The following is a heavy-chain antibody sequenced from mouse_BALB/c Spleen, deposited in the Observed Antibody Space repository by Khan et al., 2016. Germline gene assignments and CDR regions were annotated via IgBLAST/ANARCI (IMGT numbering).Heavy chain of an antibody. J-gene: IGHJ3*01. CDR3: ARRGGSYGNYGFTY. D-gene: IGHD2-1*01. CDR2: IWKGGNT. CDR1: GFSLTTFG. Sequence: QVQLKESGPGLVQPSQSLSITCTVSGFSLTTFGVHWVRQSPGKGLEWLGVIWKGGNTDYNAAFISRLSINKDNSKSQVFLKMNSLQADDTAIYYCARRGGSYGNYGFTYWGQGTRVTVSA. V-gene: IGHV2-4-1*01.